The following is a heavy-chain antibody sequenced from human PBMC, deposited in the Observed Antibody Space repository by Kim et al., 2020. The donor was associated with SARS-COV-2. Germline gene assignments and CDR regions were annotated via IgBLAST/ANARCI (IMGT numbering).Heavy chain of an antibody. CDR1: GGTFSSYA. Sequence: SVKVSCKASGGTFSSYAISWVRQAPGQGLEWMGGIIPIFGTANYAQKFQGRVTSTGDKSTSTAYMELSSLRSEDTAVYDCAGGIPQGYCSGGSCYYFDYWGQGTLVTVSS. CDR3: AGGIPQGYCSGGSCYYFDY. J-gene: IGHJ4*02. CDR2: IIPIFGTA. D-gene: IGHD2-15*01. V-gene: IGHV1-69*06.